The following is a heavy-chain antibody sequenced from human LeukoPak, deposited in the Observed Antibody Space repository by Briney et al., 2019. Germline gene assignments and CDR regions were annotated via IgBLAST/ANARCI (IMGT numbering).Heavy chain of an antibody. Sequence: PGGSLRLSCAASGFTFTTYWIHWIRQAPGKGLEWVAVISYDGSNKYYADSVKGRFTISRDNSKNTLYLQMNSLRVEDTAVYYCARDRAPYYYDSSGPLDYWGQGTLVTVSS. CDR1: GFTFTTYW. D-gene: IGHD3-22*01. V-gene: IGHV3-30-3*01. CDR2: ISYDGSNK. CDR3: ARDRAPYYYDSSGPLDY. J-gene: IGHJ4*02.